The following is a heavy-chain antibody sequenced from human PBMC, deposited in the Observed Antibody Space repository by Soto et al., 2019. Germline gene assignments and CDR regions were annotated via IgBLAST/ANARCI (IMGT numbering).Heavy chain of an antibody. CDR3: ARVTSMVRGVIXXXFDP. V-gene: IGHV1-69*01. Sequence: QVPLVQSGAEVKKPGSSVTVSCKASGGTFSSYAIHWVRQAPGQGLEWMGGIIPMYGPAKYAQRFQGRVTITADESTTTVYMELTSLTSQDTAVYYCARVTSMVRGVIXXXFDPWGHGTLVTVSS. D-gene: IGHD3-10*01. CDR1: GGTFSSYA. J-gene: IGHJ5*02. CDR2: IIPMYGPA.